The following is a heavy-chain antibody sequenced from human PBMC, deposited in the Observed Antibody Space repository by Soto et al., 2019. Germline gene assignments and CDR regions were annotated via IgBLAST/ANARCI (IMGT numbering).Heavy chain of an antibody. Sequence: ASVKVSCKASGYTFTSYYMHWVRQAPGQGLEWMGIINPSGGSTSYAQKFQGRVTMTRDTSTSTVYMELSSLRSEDTAVYYCARAAGQWELRYYFDYWGQGTLLTVSS. V-gene: IGHV1-46*01. J-gene: IGHJ4*02. CDR2: INPSGGST. D-gene: IGHD1-26*01. CDR3: ARAAGQWELRYYFDY. CDR1: GYTFTSYY.